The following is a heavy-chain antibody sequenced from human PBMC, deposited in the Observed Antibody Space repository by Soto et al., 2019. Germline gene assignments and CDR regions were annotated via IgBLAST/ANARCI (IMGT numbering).Heavy chain of an antibody. CDR1: GFPFDDFA. J-gene: IGHJ5*02. Sequence: PGGSLRLSCTGSGFPFDDFAINWVRQSPGKGLEWVSAISGSGGSAYYADSVKGRFTISRDNSKNTLYLQMNSLRADDSGVYYCAKDPYSGVLVPVAIGFDPWGPGTLVTVSS. V-gene: IGHV3-23*01. CDR2: ISGSGGSA. D-gene: IGHD2-2*01. CDR3: AKDPYSGVLVPVAIGFDP.